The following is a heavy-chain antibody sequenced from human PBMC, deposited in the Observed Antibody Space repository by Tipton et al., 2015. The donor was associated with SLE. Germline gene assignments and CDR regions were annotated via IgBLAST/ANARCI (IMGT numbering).Heavy chain of an antibody. CDR2: IYYSGNT. CDR3: ASGFGELLIPQY. CDR1: GGSISISSHF. D-gene: IGHD3-10*01. Sequence: TLSLTCTVSGGSISISSHFWGWIRQPPEKGLEWIGSIYYSGNTYYNPSLKSRVSVSIDSSKNRFSLRLSSVTAADTAVYYCASGFGELLIPQYWGQGALVTVSS. V-gene: IGHV4-39*01. J-gene: IGHJ4*02.